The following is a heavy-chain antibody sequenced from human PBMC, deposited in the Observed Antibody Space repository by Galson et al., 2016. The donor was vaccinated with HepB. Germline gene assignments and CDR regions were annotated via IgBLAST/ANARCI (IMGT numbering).Heavy chain of an antibody. CDR3: ANSLLYCTGTYCHGVGVNWFDP. CDR1: GFSPSTSGVG. Sequence: PALVKPTQTLTLTCTFSGFSPSTSGVGVGWIRQPPGKALEWLALIYWDVAKRYSPSLKSRLTITKNTSKNQVVLPMTNMDPVATATYYCANSLLYCTGTYCHGVGVNWFDPWGQGTLVTVSS. CDR2: IYWDVAK. V-gene: IGHV2-5*02. D-gene: IGHD2-8*02. J-gene: IGHJ5*02.